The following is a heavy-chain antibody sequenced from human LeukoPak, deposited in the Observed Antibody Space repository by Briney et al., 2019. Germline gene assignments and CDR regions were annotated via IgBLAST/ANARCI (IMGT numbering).Heavy chain of an antibody. J-gene: IGHJ4*02. CDR1: GYTFNRYG. Sequence: GASVKVSCKASGYTFNRYGISWMRQAPGQGVEWMGWISAYNGNTNYAQKLQGRVTMTTDTSTSTAYMELRSLRSDDTAVYYCARGAAADTSPSDYWGQGTLVTVSS. V-gene: IGHV1-18*04. CDR2: ISAYNGNT. D-gene: IGHD6-13*01. CDR3: ARGAAADTSPSDY.